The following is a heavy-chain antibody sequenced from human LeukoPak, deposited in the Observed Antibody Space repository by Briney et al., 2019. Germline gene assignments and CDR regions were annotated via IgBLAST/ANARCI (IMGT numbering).Heavy chain of an antibody. J-gene: IGHJ5*02. D-gene: IGHD2-2*01. CDR2: IIPIFGTA. CDR1: GGTLSSYA. CDR3: ARGVGEYCSSTSCPNWFDP. V-gene: IGHV1-69*13. Sequence: ASVKVSCKASGGTLSSYAISWVRQAPGQGLEWMGGIIPIFGTANYAQKFQGRVTITADESTSTAYMELSSLRSEDTAVYYCARGVGEYCSSTSCPNWFDPWGQGTLVTVSS.